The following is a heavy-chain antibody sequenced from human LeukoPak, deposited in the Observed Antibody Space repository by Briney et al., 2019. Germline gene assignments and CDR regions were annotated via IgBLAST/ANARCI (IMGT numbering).Heavy chain of an antibody. CDR1: GFTFSSYA. V-gene: IGHV3-30-3*01. Sequence: GRSLRLSCAASGFTFSSYAMHWVRQAPGKGLEWVAVISYDGSNKYYADSVKGRFTISRDNSKNTLYLQMNSLRAEDTAVYYCARERSSVVTNPRGFDYWGQGTLVTVSS. J-gene: IGHJ4*02. D-gene: IGHD2-21*02. CDR3: ARERSSVVTNPRGFDY. CDR2: ISYDGSNK.